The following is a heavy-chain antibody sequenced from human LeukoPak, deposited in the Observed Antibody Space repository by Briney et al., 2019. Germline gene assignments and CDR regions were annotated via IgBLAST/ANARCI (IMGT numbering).Heavy chain of an antibody. V-gene: IGHV3-74*01. CDR3: VSFYETY. Sequence: GSLRLSCAASGNYWMHWVRQAPGKGLVWVSHINSDGSWTSYADPVKGRFTISKDNAKNTVYLQMNNLRAEDTAVYYCVSFYETYWGRGTLVTVSS. CDR1: GNYW. J-gene: IGHJ4*02. D-gene: IGHD2/OR15-2a*01. CDR2: INSDGSWT.